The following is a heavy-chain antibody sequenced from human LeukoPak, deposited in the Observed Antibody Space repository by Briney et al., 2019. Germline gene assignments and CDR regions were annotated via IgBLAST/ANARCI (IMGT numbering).Heavy chain of an antibody. V-gene: IGHV3-21*01. CDR3: ARDVQGSFGVVITQFDY. CDR2: ISSSSSYI. Sequence: GKSLRLSCVASGFTFGSYSMHWVRQAPGKGLEWVSSISSSSSYIYYADSVKGRFTISRDNAKNSLYLQMNSLRAEDTAVYYCARDVQGSFGVVITQFDYWGQGTLATVSS. J-gene: IGHJ4*02. CDR1: GFTFGSYS. D-gene: IGHD3-3*01.